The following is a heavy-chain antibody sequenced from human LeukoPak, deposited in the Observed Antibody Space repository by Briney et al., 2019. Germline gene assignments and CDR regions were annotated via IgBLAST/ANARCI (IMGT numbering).Heavy chain of an antibody. CDR3: ARGRGSQSFDY. V-gene: IGHV1-2*02. CDR2: INPNSGAT. D-gene: IGHD1-26*01. CDR1: GYTFTDYY. Sequence: GASVKVSCKASGYTFTDYYMHWVRQAPGQRLEWMGWINPNSGATKYAQKFQGRVTMTRDTSISTAYMELSRLRSDDTAVYYCARGRGSQSFDYWGQGTLVTVSS. J-gene: IGHJ4*02.